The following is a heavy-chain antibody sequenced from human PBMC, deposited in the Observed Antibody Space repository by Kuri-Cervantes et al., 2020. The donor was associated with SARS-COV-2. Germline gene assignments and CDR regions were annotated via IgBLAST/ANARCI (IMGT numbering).Heavy chain of an antibody. J-gene: IGHJ5*02. Sequence: SETLSLTCTVSGDSISSPSYYWGWVRQPPGKGLEWIGRVYPSGGTNNNPSLKRRVTMSVDTSKNQFSLKLTSVTAADTAVYYCARDPNANHNNWFDPWGQGTLVTVSS. CDR1: GDSISSPSYY. CDR3: ARDPNANHNNWFDP. D-gene: IGHD4/OR15-4a*01. V-gene: IGHV4-39*07. CDR2: VYPSGGT.